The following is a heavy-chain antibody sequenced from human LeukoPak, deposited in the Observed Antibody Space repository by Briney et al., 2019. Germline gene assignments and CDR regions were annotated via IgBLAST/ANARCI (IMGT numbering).Heavy chain of an antibody. V-gene: IGHV3-7*01. J-gene: IGHJ4*02. CDR1: GFTFTSYG. D-gene: IGHD6-13*01. CDR2: IKQDGSEK. CDR3: ARDSRGIFDY. Sequence: PGGSLRVSCAASGFTFTSYGMSWVRRAPGKGREWVANIKQDGSEKYYVDSVKGRFTISRDNAKNSLYLQMNSLRAEDTAVYYCARDSRGIFDYWGQGTLVTVSS.